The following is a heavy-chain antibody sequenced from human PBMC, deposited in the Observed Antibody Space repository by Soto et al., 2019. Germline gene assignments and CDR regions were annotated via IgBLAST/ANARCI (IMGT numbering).Heavy chain of an antibody. D-gene: IGHD3-22*01. CDR2: ISSNGGST. V-gene: IGHV3-64D*08. Sequence: GGSLRLSCSASGFTFSSYAMHWVRQAPGKGLEYVSAISSNGGSTYYADSMKGRFTISRDNSKNTLYLQMSSLRAEDTAVYYCVKEPTDYYDSSGWFDPWGQGTLVTVSS. J-gene: IGHJ5*02. CDR1: GFTFSSYA. CDR3: VKEPTDYYDSSGWFDP.